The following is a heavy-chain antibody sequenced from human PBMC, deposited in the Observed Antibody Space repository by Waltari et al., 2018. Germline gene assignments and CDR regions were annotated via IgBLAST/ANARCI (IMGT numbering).Heavy chain of an antibody. V-gene: IGHV4-39*01. J-gene: IGHJ4*02. D-gene: IGHD6-19*01. Sequence: QLQLQESGPGLVKPSETLSLTCTVSGGSISSSSYYWGWIRQPPGKGLEWIGSTYYSGGTYDNPSRKSRFTISVDTSKNQFSLKLSSVTAADTAVYDCATRRESGWWDYFDYWGQGTLVTVSS. CDR2: TYYSGGT. CDR1: GGSISSSSYY. CDR3: ATRRESGWWDYFDY.